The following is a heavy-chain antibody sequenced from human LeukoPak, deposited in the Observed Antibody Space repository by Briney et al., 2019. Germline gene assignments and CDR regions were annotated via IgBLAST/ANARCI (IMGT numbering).Heavy chain of an antibody. CDR1: GYTFTGYY. CDR3: AREPGTATGY. J-gene: IGHJ4*02. D-gene: IGHD1-1*01. Sequence: ASVKVSFKASGYTFTGYYLHWVRQAPGQGLEWMGWTYPNTGGTKSTQKFQGRVSMTRDTAISTAYMEINRLTSDDTAVYYCAREPGTATGYWGQGTLVTVSP. CDR2: TYPNTGGT. V-gene: IGHV1-2*02.